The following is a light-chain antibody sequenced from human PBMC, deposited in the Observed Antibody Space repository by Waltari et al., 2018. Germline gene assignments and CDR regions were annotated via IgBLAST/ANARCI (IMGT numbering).Light chain of an antibody. CDR1: QSINSW. CDR2: KAS. V-gene: IGKV1-5*03. CDR3: QQYNSNPYT. J-gene: IGKJ2*01. Sequence: DIQMTQSHSTLSASVGDRVTITCRASQSINSWLAWYRQKPGKAPKLLMYKASNLDSGVPSTFSGSGSGTYFTLTISSLQPEDFATYYCQQYNSNPYTFGQGTKLEIK.